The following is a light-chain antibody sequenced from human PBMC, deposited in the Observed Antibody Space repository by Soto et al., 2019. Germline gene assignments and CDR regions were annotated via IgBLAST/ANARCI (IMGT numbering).Light chain of an antibody. V-gene: IGKV1-17*03. CDR3: LQHNNYPFT. Sequence: DIQMTQSPSAVSASIGDRVTITCRASQDIGNSLAWFQQKPGKVPERLIYAASTLQSGVPSRFSGSRSGTEFTLTISSLQPEDFASYYCLQHNNYPFTFGPGTKVD. CDR1: QDIGNS. CDR2: AAS. J-gene: IGKJ3*01.